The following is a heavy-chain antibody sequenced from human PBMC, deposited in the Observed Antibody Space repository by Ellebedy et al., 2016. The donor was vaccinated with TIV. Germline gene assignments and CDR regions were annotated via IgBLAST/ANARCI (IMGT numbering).Heavy chain of an antibody. J-gene: IGHJ4*02. CDR1: GFTFSTYS. CDR3: ARDRELVS. D-gene: IGHD3-10*01. CDR2: ISSSSSTI. Sequence: GESLKISCAASGFTFSTYSMNWVRQAPGEGLEWVSYISSSSSTIYYADSVKGRFTISRDNAKNSLYLQMNSLRAEDTAVYYCARDRELVSWGQGTLVTVSS. V-gene: IGHV3-48*04.